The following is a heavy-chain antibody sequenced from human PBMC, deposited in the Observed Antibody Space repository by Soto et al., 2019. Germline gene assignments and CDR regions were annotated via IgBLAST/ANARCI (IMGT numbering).Heavy chain of an antibody. CDR2: INHSGST. Sequence: SETMSLTCAVYGGSFSGYYWSWIRQPPGKGLEWIGEINHSGSTNYNPSLKSRVTISVDTSKNQFSLKLSSVTAADTAVYYCARGPAMGYYYYYGMDVWGQGTTVTVSS. J-gene: IGHJ6*02. CDR3: ARGPAMGYYYYYGMDV. D-gene: IGHD5-18*01. V-gene: IGHV4-34*01. CDR1: GGSFSGYY.